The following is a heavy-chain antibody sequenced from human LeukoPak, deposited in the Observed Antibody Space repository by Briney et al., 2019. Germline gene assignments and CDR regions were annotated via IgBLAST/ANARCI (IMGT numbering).Heavy chain of an antibody. D-gene: IGHD3-3*01. Sequence: HPGRSLRLSCAASGFTFDDYAMHWVRQAPGKGLEWVSVIYSGGSTYYADSVKGRFTISRDNSKNTLYLQMNSLRAEDTAVYYCARGFGRDDFWSGKPHDAFDIWGQGTMVTVSS. CDR3: ARGFGRDDFWSGKPHDAFDI. CDR1: GFTFDDYA. V-gene: IGHV3-53*01. J-gene: IGHJ3*02. CDR2: IYSGGST.